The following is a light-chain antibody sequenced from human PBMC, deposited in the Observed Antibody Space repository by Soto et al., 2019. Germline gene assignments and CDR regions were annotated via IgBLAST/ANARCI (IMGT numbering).Light chain of an antibody. CDR3: QQSYSTPRT. CDR2: AAS. CDR1: QSISSY. Sequence: DIQMTQSPASLSASVGVRVTITCRASQSISSYLNWYQQKPGKAPKLLLYAASSLQSWVTSRFSGSGSGTDFPCTISSLQPEDFATYYCQQSYSTPRTFGQGTNVEIK. V-gene: IGKV1-39*01. J-gene: IGKJ1*01.